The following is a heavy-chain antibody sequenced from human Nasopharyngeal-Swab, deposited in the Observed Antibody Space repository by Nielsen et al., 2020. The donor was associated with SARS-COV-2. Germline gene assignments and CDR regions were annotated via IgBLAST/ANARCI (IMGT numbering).Heavy chain of an antibody. V-gene: IGHV5-10-1*01. J-gene: IGHJ4*02. CDR1: GYSFTSYW. Sequence: GESLKISCKGSGYSFTSYWISWVRQMPGKGLEWMGRIDPSDSYTNYSPSFQGHVTTSADKSISTAYLQWSSLKASDTAMYYCARHVQDSSGWYDYWGQGTLVTVSS. CDR2: IDPSDSYT. CDR3: ARHVQDSSGWYDY. D-gene: IGHD6-19*01.